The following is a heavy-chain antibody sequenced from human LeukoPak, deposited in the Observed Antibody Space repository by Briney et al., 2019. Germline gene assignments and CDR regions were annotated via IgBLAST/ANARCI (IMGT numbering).Heavy chain of an antibody. CDR1: GGSFNGYY. J-gene: IGHJ4*02. CDR2: INHSGST. Sequence: SETLSLTCAVYGGSFNGYYWSWIRQPPGKGLEWIGEINHSGSTNYNPSLKSRVTISVDTSKNQFSLKLSSVTAADTAVYYCATGSVIFDYWGQGTLVTVSS. V-gene: IGHV4-34*01. CDR3: ATGSVIFDY.